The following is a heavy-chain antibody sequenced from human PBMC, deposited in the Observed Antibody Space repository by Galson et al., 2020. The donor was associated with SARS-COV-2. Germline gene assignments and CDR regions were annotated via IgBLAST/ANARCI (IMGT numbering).Heavy chain of an antibody. D-gene: IGHD6-13*01. V-gene: IGHV4-4*07. J-gene: IGHJ6*02. CDR2: IYTSGTT. Sequence: SETLSLTCTVSGGHIISYYWSWNRQPAVRGLAWIGRIYTSGTTNYNPSHTRRVTMSVDTSKNQFSLKLSSVTAADTAVYYCAKAPKYSSSWTGATVGMYVWGQGTTVTVSS. CDR1: GGHIISYY. CDR3: AKAPKYSSSWTGATVGMYV.